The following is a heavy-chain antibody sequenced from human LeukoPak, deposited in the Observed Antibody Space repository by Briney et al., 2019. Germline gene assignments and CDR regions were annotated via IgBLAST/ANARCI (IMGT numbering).Heavy chain of an antibody. Sequence: GGSLVLSCTASGFPFQSYWMNWVRQAPGKGLELVANINADGSDKYFMDSVKGRFSISRDNANNRLYLQMTSLRAEDTAVYYCMPGRGYWGQGTLVAVSS. V-gene: IGHV3-7*01. CDR1: GFPFQSYW. D-gene: IGHD2-8*02. CDR3: MPGRGY. CDR2: INADGSDK. J-gene: IGHJ4*02.